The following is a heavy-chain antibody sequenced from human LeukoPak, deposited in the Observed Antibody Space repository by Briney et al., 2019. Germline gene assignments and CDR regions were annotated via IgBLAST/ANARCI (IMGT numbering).Heavy chain of an antibody. V-gene: IGHV1-46*01. CDR1: GYTFTSYY. D-gene: IGHD2-21*01. Sequence: ASVKVSCKASGYTFTSYYMHWVRQPPGQGLEWMGIINPSGGSTSYAQKFQGRVTMTRDTSTSTVYMELSSLRSEDTAVYYCARGTTAYCGGDCLYYWGQGTLVTVSS. CDR3: ARGTTAYCGGDCLYY. CDR2: INPSGGST. J-gene: IGHJ4*02.